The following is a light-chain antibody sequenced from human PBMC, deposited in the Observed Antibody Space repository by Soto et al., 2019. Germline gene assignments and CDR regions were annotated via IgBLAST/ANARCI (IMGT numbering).Light chain of an antibody. CDR1: QPVNNN. V-gene: IGKV3-15*01. J-gene: IGKJ5*01. CDR3: QQYEKWPPSIT. CDR2: GAS. Sequence: IVMTQSPATLSVSPGDRVTLSCRSSQPVNNNLAWYQHKPGQAPRLLIYGASTRATGISARFSGDGSGTEFTLTISSLQSEDFALYFCQQYEKWPPSITFGQGTRLEIK.